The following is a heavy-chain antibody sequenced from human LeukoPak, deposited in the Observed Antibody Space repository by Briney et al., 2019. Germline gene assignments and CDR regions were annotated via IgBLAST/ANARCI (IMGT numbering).Heavy chain of an antibody. CDR3: ARVSSSRYGGNWFDP. CDR1: GGSISSYY. D-gene: IGHD6-13*01. V-gene: IGHV4-59*01. Sequence: PSETLSLTCTVSGGSISSYYWSWIRQPPGKGLEWIGYIYYSGSTNYNPSLESRVTISVDTSKNQFSLKVSSVTAADTAVYYCARVSSSRYGGNWFDPWGQGTLVTVSS. J-gene: IGHJ5*02. CDR2: IYYSGST.